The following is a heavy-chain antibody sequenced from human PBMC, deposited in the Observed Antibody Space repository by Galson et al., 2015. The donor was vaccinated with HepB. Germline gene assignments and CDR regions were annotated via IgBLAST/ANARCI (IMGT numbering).Heavy chain of an antibody. V-gene: IGHV3-15*01. CDR2: IKSKTDGGTT. CDR3: TTDSGGYYDSLYFDY. D-gene: IGHD3-22*01. CDR1: GFTFSSYS. Sequence: SLRLSCAASGFTFSSYSMNWVRQAPGKGLEWVGRIKSKTDGGTTDYAAPVKGRFTISRDDSKNTLYLQMNSLKTEDTAVYYCTTDSGGYYDSLYFDYWGQGTLVTVSS. J-gene: IGHJ4*02.